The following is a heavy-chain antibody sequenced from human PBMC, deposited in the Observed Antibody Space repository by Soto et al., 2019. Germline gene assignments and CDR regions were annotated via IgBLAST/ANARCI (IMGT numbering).Heavy chain of an antibody. V-gene: IGHV3-21*01. D-gene: IGHD4-17*01. CDR2: ISSSSSYI. Sequence: EVQLVESGGGLVKPGGSLRLFCAASGFTFSSYSMNWVRQAPGKGLEWVSSISSSSSYIYYADSVKGRFTISRDNAKHSLYLQMNSLRAEDTGVYYCARAFGRGDYVVGGGDYWGQGTLVTVSS. CDR3: ARAFGRGDYVVGGGDY. CDR1: GFTFSSYS. J-gene: IGHJ4*02.